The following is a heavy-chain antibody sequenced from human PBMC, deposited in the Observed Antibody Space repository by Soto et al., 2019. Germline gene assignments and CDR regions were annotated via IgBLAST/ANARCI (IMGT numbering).Heavy chain of an antibody. Sequence: EVQLLESGGGLVRPGGSLRLSCAASGFTFYNYAMNWVRQAPGKGLEWVSTISGGGDGTYYADSERGRFTISRDNSRNTVYLQMNSLRAEDTAVYYCAKKGLGSLATYCTTGDCHYAFDVWGQGTLVTVSS. CDR1: GFTFYNYA. CDR3: AKKGLGSLATYCTTGDCHYAFDV. CDR2: ISGGGDGT. J-gene: IGHJ3*01. D-gene: IGHD2-8*01. V-gene: IGHV3-23*01.